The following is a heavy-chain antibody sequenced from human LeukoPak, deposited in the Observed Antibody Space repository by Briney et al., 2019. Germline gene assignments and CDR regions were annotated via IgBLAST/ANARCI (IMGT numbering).Heavy chain of an antibody. Sequence: GGSLRLSCAASRFTFSNYAMSWVRQAPGKGLEWVSVISGSGGSAYYADSVKDRFTVSRDNSKNTLLLQMNSLRAEDTALYYCAKSMRGYYRFDYWGQGTLVTVSS. J-gene: IGHJ4*02. CDR3: AKSMRGYYRFDY. CDR2: ISGSGGSA. CDR1: RFTFSNYA. D-gene: IGHD3-3*01. V-gene: IGHV3-23*01.